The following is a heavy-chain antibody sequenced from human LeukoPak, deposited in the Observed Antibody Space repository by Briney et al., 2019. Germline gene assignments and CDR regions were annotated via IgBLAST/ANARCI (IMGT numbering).Heavy chain of an antibody. Sequence: GESLKISCKGSGYSFTNHWIGWVRQMPGKGLEWMGIIYPGDSDTRYSPSFQGQVTISADKSISTAYLQWSSLKASDTAMYYCARQGPYDSSGYDLDYWGQGTLVTVSS. D-gene: IGHD3-22*01. V-gene: IGHV5-51*01. CDR3: ARQGPYDSSGYDLDY. CDR1: GYSFTNHW. CDR2: IYPGDSDT. J-gene: IGHJ4*02.